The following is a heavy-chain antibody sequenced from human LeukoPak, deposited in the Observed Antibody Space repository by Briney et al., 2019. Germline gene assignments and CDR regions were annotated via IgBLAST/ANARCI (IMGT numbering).Heavy chain of an antibody. D-gene: IGHD3-22*01. CDR2: IIPIFGTA. Sequence: ASVKVSCKASGGTFSSYAISWVRQAPGQGLEWMGRIIPIFGTANYAQKFQGRVTITKDESTSTAYMELSSLRSEDTAVYYCARGANYYDSSGYDYWGQGTLVTVSS. J-gene: IGHJ4*02. V-gene: IGHV1-69*05. CDR3: ARGANYYDSSGYDY. CDR1: GGTFSSYA.